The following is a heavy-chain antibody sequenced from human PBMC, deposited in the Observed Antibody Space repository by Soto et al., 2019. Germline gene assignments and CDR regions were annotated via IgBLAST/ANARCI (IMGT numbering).Heavy chain of an antibody. CDR1: GYTFSDYW. J-gene: IGHJ6*02. CDR3: ARRREAPTGYYYYALDV. D-gene: IGHD1-1*01. V-gene: IGHV5-10-1*01. CDR2: IDPTDSKA. Sequence: LGESLKISCKVSGYTFSDYWIHWVRQTPGKGLEWMGRIDPTDSKAIYSPAFQGHVTISADKSITTIYLQWSSLKASDSAMYYCARRREAPTGYYYYALDVWGQGTTVTVSS.